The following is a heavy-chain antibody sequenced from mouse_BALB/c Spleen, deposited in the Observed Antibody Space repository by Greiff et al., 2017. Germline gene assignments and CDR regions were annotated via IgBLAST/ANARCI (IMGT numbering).Heavy chain of an antibody. D-gene: IGHD2-14*01. J-gene: IGHJ2*01. CDR3: ARNYYRSYYFDY. V-gene: IGHV5-6-5*01. CDR1: GFTFSSYA. Sequence: EVKVVESGGGLVKPGGSLKLSCAASGFTFSSYAMSWVRQTPEKRLEWVASISSGGSTYYPDSVKGRFTISRDNARNILYLQMSSLRSEDTAMYYCARNYYRSYYFDYWGQGTTLTVSS. CDR2: ISSGGST.